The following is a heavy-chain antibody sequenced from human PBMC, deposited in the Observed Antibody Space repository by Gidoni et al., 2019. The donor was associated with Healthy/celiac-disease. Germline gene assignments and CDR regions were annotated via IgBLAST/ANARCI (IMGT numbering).Heavy chain of an antibody. J-gene: IGHJ6*02. CDR2: INSDGSST. CDR1: GFTFSSYW. CDR3: ARGVYGGYSLYYYYYGMDV. Sequence: EVQLVESGGGLVQPGGSLRLSCAASGFTFSSYWMHWVRQAPGKGLVWVSRINSDGSSTSYADSVKGRFTISRDNAKNTLYLQMNSLRAEDTAVYYCARGVYGGYSLYYYYYGMDVWGQGTTVTVSS. V-gene: IGHV3-74*01. D-gene: IGHD3-22*01.